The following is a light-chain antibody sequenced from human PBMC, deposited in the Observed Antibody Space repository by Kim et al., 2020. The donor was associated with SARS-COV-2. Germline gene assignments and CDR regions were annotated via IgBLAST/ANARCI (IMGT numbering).Light chain of an antibody. V-gene: IGLV2-11*01. CDR1: NSDVGSYNY. CDR3: CSYAGRYTFV. J-gene: IGLJ2*01. CDR2: DID. Sequence: QSVTVACTGANSDVGSYNYVSWSQQYPGKAPKLIIYDIDKRPSGVPDRFSGSKSGSTASLTISGIQADDEADYYCCSYAGRYTFVFGGGTQLTVL.